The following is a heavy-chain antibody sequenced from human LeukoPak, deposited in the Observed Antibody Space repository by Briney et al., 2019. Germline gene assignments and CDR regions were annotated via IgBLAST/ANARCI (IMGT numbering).Heavy chain of an antibody. Sequence: SETLSLTCTVSGGSISSYYWSWIRQPPGKGLEWIGYIYYSGSTNYNPSLKSRVTISVDTSKNQFSLKLSSVTAADTAVYYCARRGVVVVAATVPSLKRYWYFDLWGRGTLVTVSS. CDR1: GGSISSYY. V-gene: IGHV4-59*12. D-gene: IGHD2-15*01. J-gene: IGHJ2*01. CDR2: IYYSGST. CDR3: ARRGVVVVAATVPSLKRYWYFDL.